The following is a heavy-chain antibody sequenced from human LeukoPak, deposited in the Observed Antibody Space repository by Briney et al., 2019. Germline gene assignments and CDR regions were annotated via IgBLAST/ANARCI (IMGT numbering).Heavy chain of an antibody. J-gene: IGHJ4*02. V-gene: IGHV3-7*01. CDR2: INQDGDEK. CDR1: GFTFRTYW. D-gene: IGHD3-10*01. Sequence: GGSLRLSCTASGFTFRTYWMKWVRQAPGKGLEWVAKINQDGDEKYYVGSVQGRFTISRDNAKKSLYLQMNSLRAEDTAVYYCARVAGYYGSGSYAPNYWGQGTLVTVSS. CDR3: ARVAGYYGSGSYAPNY.